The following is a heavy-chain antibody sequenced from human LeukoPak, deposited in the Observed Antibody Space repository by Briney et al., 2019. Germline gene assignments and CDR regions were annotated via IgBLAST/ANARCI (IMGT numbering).Heavy chain of an antibody. CDR2: IYYSGST. Sequence: PSETLSLTCTVSGGSISSSSYYWGWIRQPPGKGLEWIGSIYYSGSTYYNPSLKSRVTISVGTSKNQFSLKLSSVTAADTAVYYCGSYYDSSGYIDYWGQGTLVTVSS. V-gene: IGHV4-39*01. CDR1: GGSISSSSYY. CDR3: GSYYDSSGYIDY. D-gene: IGHD3-22*01. J-gene: IGHJ4*02.